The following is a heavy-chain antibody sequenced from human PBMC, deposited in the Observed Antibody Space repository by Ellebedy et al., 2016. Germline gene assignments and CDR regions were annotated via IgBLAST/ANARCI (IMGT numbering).Heavy chain of an antibody. D-gene: IGHD3-10*01. CDR1: GYSLTTYG. CDR2: ISAYNENT. Sequence: ASVKVSCXASGYSLTTYGVTWVRQAPGQGLEWVGWISAYNENTNYGQNFQGRVTVSTDTSTSTAYIDLTSLRSDDTAVYYCARGTYYDYWGQGTLVTVSS. J-gene: IGHJ4*02. V-gene: IGHV1-18*01. CDR3: ARGTYYDY.